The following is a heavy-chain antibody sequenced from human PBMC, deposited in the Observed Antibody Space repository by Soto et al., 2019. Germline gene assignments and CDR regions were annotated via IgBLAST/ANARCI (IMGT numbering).Heavy chain of an antibody. CDR1: GFPFRNYG. Sequence: GGSLRLSCAASGFPFRNYGMNWVRQAPGKGLEWVSYIGIGSSTKYYADSVKGRFTKSRDNAKNTLYLQMNSLRAEDTAVYYCARDQLYYNDISGRPLNAFDVWGQGTMVTVSS. CDR3: ARDQLYYNDISGRPLNAFDV. D-gene: IGHD3-22*01. V-gene: IGHV3-48*01. CDR2: IGIGSSTK. J-gene: IGHJ3*01.